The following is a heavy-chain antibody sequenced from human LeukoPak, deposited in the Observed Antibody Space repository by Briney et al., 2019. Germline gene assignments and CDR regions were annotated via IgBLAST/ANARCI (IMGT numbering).Heavy chain of an antibody. CDR3: ARDGSGYGSGSYFDY. CDR1: GFTFSSYA. CDR2: ISYDGSNK. Sequence: GGSLRLSCAASGFTFSSYAMHWVRQAPGKGLEGVAVISYDGSNKYYADSVKGRFTISRDNSKNTLYLQMNSLRAEDTAVYYCARDGSGYGSGSYFDYWGQGTLVTVSS. J-gene: IGHJ4*02. D-gene: IGHD3-10*01. V-gene: IGHV3-30-3*01.